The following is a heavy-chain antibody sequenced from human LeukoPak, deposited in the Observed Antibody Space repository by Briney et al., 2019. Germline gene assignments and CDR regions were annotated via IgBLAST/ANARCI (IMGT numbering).Heavy chain of an antibody. J-gene: IGHJ3*02. D-gene: IGHD3-22*01. Sequence: ASVKVSCKASGYTFTGYYMHWVRQAPGQGLEWMGRINPNSGGTNYAQKFQGRVTMTRDTSISTAYMELSRLRSDDTAVYYCASLVLGSGYYRDAFDIWGQETMVTVSS. CDR3: ASLVLGSGYYRDAFDI. V-gene: IGHV1-2*06. CDR1: GYTFTGYY. CDR2: INPNSGGT.